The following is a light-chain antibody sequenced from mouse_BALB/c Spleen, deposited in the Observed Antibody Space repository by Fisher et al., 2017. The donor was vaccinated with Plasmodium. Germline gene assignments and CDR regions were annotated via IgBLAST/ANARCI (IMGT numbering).Light chain of an antibody. CDR2: YAS. Sequence: DIVLTQTPATLSVTPGDGVSLSCRASQSISNYLHWYQQKSHESPRLLITYASQSMSGIPTRFSGSGSGTDFTLSISSVETEDFGMYFCQHSNSWPLTFGAGTKLELK. J-gene: IGKJ5*01. CDR1: QSISNY. V-gene: IGKV5-45*01. CDR3: QHSNSWPLT.